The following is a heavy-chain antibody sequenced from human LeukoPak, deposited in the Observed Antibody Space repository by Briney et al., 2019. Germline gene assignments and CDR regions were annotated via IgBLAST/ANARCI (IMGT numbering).Heavy chain of an antibody. CDR1: GFTVSSNY. Sequence: PGGSLRLSCAASGFTVSSNYMSWVRQAPGKGLEWVSVIYSGGSTYYADSVKGRFTISRDNSKNTLYLQMNSLRAEDTAVYYCARVIVATGYYYYGMDVWGQGTTVTVSS. V-gene: IGHV3-53*01. CDR3: ARVIVATGYYYYGMDV. CDR2: IYSGGST. J-gene: IGHJ6*02. D-gene: IGHD5-12*01.